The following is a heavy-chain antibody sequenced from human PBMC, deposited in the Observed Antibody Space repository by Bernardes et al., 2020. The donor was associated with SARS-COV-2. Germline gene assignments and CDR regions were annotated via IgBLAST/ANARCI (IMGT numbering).Heavy chain of an antibody. D-gene: IGHD3-16*01. CDR3: AKNLLGGFDS. CDR2: VSAGGDLK. J-gene: IGHJ4*02. V-gene: IGHV3-23*01. Sequence: GGSLRLSCVASGFTFRDYAVSWVRQAPGKGLEWVSTVSAGGDLKYYGDSVKGRFTISRDSSKNTLHLQMNSLRADDTAVYYCAKNLLGGFDSWGQGTLVTVSS. CDR1: GFTFRDYA.